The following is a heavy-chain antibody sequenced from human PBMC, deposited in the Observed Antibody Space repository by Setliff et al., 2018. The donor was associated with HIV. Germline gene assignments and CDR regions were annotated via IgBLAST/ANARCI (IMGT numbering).Heavy chain of an antibody. D-gene: IGHD3-22*01. J-gene: IGHJ4*02. CDR2: ISSSGST. Sequence: PSETLSLTCAVSGGSISSSNWWSWVRQPPGKGLEWIGSISSSGSTTYHPSLRSRVTVSAATSKNQFSLKLTSVTAADTAVYFCARDPHYFDTSGHYSWFYFDYWGQGTLVTVSS. V-gene: IGHV4-4*02. CDR1: GGSISSSNW. CDR3: ARDPHYFDTSGHYSWFYFDY.